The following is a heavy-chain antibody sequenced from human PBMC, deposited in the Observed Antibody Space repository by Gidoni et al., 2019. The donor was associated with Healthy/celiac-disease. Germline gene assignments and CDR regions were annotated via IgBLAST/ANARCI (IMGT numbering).Heavy chain of an antibody. D-gene: IGHD5-12*01. CDR3: ARDRSGYDYFDY. V-gene: IGHV3-21*01. J-gene: IGHJ4*02. CDR2: ISSSSSYI. Sequence: EVQLVESGGGLVKPGGSLRRSCAASGFTFSSYSMNWVRQAPGKGLEWVSSISSSSSYIYYADSVKGRFTISRDNAKNSLYLQMNSLRAEDTAVYYCARDRSGYDYFDYWGQGTLVTVSS. CDR1: GFTFSSYS.